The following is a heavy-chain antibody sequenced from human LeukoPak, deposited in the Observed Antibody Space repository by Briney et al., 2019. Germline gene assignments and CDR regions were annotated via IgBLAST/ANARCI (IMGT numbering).Heavy chain of an antibody. CDR1: GFSFSNVW. CDR3: TTEFSRGG. J-gene: IGHJ4*02. Sequence: PGGSLRLSCAASGFSFSNVWMNWVRQAPGKGLEWVGRIKSETDGGTTDYAAPVKGRFTISRDDSKSTLYLQMNSLIIEDTAMYYCTTEFSRGGWGQGTLVTVSS. CDR2: IKSETDGGTT. V-gene: IGHV3-15*01.